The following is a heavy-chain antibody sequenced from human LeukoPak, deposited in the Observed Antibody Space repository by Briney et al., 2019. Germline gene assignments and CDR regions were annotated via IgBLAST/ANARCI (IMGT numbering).Heavy chain of an antibody. Sequence: PEGSLRLSCAASGFSFSSFAMSWVGQAPGKGVEWDSGLSGSGDTTYYADSAKGRFTISRDNSKNTLYLEMNSLRADDTAVYYCAKSRTDYWGAGSYVGGLDYWGQGALVTVSS. CDR3: AKSRTDYWGAGSYVGGLDY. V-gene: IGHV3-23*01. D-gene: IGHD3-10*01. J-gene: IGHJ4*02. CDR2: LSGSGDTT. CDR1: GFSFSSFA.